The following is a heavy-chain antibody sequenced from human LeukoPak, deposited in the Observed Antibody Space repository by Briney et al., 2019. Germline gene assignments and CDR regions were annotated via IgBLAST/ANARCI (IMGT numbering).Heavy chain of an antibody. J-gene: IGHJ3*02. CDR1: GDSVSSNSAA. Sequence: SQTLSLTCAISGDSVSSNSAAWNWIRQSPSRGLEWLGRTYYRSKWYNDYAVSVKSRITINPDTSKNQFSLQLNSATPEDTAVYYCARGEYCSSTSCYSVGIDAFDIWGQGTMVTVSS. CDR2: TYYRSKWYN. CDR3: ARGEYCSSTSCYSVGIDAFDI. D-gene: IGHD2-2*01. V-gene: IGHV6-1*01.